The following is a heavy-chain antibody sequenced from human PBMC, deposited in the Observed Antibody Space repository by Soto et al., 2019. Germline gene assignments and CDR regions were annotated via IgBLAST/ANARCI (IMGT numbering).Heavy chain of an antibody. J-gene: IGHJ4*02. CDR1: GHRFASYC. CDR3: ARRQMYYDSSGLHSVIDY. V-gene: IGHV5-10-1*01. Sequence: ESLKVLSKGSGHRFASYCIIWVRQMPGKGLEWMGRIDPSDSYTNYSPSFQGHVTISADKSISTAYLQWSSLKASDTAMYYCARRQMYYDSSGLHSVIDYWGQGTLVTVSS. D-gene: IGHD3-22*01. CDR2: IDPSDSYT.